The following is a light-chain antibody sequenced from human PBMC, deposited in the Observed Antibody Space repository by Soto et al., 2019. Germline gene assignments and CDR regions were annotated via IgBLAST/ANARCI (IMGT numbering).Light chain of an antibody. CDR2: EAS. V-gene: IGKV3-11*01. CDR3: QQRSNWST. CDR1: QSVSSY. J-gene: IGKJ5*01. Sequence: EIVLTQSPATLSLSPGXRATLSCRASQSVSSYLAWYQQKPGQAPRLLIYEASNRATGIPARFSGSGSGTDFTLTISSLEPEDSAVYYCQQRSNWSTFGQGTRLEIK.